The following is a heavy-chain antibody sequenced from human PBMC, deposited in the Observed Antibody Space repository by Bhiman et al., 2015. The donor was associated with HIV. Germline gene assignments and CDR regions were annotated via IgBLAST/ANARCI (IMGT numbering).Heavy chain of an antibody. CDR1: GFTFSDYY. D-gene: IGHD5-12*01. V-gene: IGHV3-11*04. CDR2: ISSSGGTT. CDR3: ARRGYSGYEAHFDY. Sequence: LVESGGDLVKPGGSLRLSCAASGFTFSDYYMSWIRQAPGKGLEWVSYISSSGGTTYYVDSVKGRFTISRDNAKNSLYLQMNSLRAEDTAVYYCARRGYSGYEAHFDYWGQGTLVTVSS. J-gene: IGHJ4*02.